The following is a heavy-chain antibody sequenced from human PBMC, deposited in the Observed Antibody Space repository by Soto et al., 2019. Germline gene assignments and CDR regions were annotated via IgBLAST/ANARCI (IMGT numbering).Heavy chain of an antibody. J-gene: IGHJ6*02. V-gene: IGHV1-2*02. CDR2: INPNSGGT. CDR1: GYTFTGYY. D-gene: IGHD6-13*01. CDR3: ARSIAAAGTHYYYGMDV. Sequence: ASVKVSCKASGYTFTGYYMHWVRQAPGQVLEWMGWINPNSGGTNYAQKFQGRVTMTRDTSISTAYMELSRLGSDDTAVYYCARSIAAAGTHYYYGMDVWGQGTTVTVSS.